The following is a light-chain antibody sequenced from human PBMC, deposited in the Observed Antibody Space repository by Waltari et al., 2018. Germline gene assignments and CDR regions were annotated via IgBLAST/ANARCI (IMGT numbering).Light chain of an antibody. V-gene: IGKV1-39*01. CDR1: ETIRIY. Sequence: DIQMTQSPSSLSASVGDRVTIPCRASETIRIYLNWYQQKPGKAPKLLINTASRLQSGVPSRFSGSGSGKDFTLTISTLQHEDFATYYCQQSYSIPLTFGGGTKVEIK. J-gene: IGKJ4*01. CDR3: QQSYSIPLT. CDR2: TAS.